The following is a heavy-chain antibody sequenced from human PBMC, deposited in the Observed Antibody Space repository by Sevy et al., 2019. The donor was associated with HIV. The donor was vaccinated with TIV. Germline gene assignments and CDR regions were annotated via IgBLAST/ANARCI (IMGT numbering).Heavy chain of an antibody. CDR2: IIPIFGTA. CDR3: ARALTTKYDSSGYYYA. D-gene: IGHD3-22*01. V-gene: IGHV1-69*13. J-gene: IGHJ5*02. Sequence: ASVKVSCKASGGTFSSYAISWVRQAPGQGLEWMGGIIPIFGTANYAQKFQGRVTITADESTSTAYMELGSLRSEDTAVYYCARALTTKYDSSGYYYAWGQGTLVTVSS. CDR1: GGTFSSYA.